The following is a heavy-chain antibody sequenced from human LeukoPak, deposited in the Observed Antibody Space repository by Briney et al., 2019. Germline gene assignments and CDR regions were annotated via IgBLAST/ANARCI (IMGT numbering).Heavy chain of an antibody. Sequence: GGSLRLSCAASGFTFSSYAMSWVRQAPGKGLEWVSAISGSGGSTYYADSVKGRFTISRDNSKNTLYLQMNSLRAEDTAVYYCAKRGRAFGGVIVPNFAYWGQGTLVTVSS. CDR2: ISGSGGST. V-gene: IGHV3-23*01. J-gene: IGHJ4*02. D-gene: IGHD3-16*02. CDR3: AKRGRAFGGVIVPNFAY. CDR1: GFTFSSYA.